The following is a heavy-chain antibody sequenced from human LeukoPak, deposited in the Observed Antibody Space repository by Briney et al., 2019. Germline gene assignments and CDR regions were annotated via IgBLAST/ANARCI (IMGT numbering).Heavy chain of an antibody. CDR3: ARGFSSWYLSPYYLEY. CDR2: INPNSGGT. D-gene: IGHD6-13*01. V-gene: IGHV1-2*02. J-gene: IGHJ4*02. Sequence: GASVKVSCKASGYTFTGYCMHWVRQVPGQALEWMGWINPNSGGTNYAQKFQGRVTMTRDTSITTAYMELSRLRSDDTAVYYCARGFSSWYLSPYYLEYCGQGTPVTVSS. CDR1: GYTFTGYC.